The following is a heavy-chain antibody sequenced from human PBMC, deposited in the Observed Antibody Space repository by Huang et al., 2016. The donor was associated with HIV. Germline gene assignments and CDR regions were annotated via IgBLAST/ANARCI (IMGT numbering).Heavy chain of an antibody. CDR2: VSANSVYI. CDR3: VRESLYFGDFLFDH. CDR1: GFTFTNYG. V-gene: IGHV1-18*04. D-gene: IGHD3-10*01. Sequence: QVQLVQSGAEVKRPGASLKGSGKTSGFTFTNYGCRWVRQAPGKGLEWLGLVSANSVYINYEVKFEGRVSMTTDTTSGTAYMELRRLTSDDTATYYCVRESLYFGDFLFDHWGQGTPVTVSA. J-gene: IGHJ4*02.